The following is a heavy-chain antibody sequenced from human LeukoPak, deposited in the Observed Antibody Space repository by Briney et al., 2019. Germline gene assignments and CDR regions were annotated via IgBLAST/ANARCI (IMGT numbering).Heavy chain of an antibody. CDR1: GGSISSSSYY. D-gene: IGHD2-2*01. CDR2: IYYSGST. CDR3: AREYQLLFYYYYMDV. V-gene: IGHV4-39*07. Sequence: PSETLSLTCTVSGGSISSSSYYWGWIRQPPGKGLEWIGSIYYSGSTYYNQSLKSRVTISVDTSKNQFSLKLSSVSAADTAVYYCAREYQLLFYYYYMDVWGKGTTVTISS. J-gene: IGHJ6*03.